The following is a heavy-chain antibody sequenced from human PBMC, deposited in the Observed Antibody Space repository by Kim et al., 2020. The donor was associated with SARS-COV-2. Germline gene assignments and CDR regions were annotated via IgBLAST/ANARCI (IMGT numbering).Heavy chain of an antibody. CDR2: IIPIFGTA. CDR1: GGTFSSYA. J-gene: IGHJ4*02. D-gene: IGHD3-10*01. Sequence: SVKVSCKASGGTFSSYAISWVRQAPGQGLEWMGGIIPIFGTANYAQKFQGRVTITADESTSTAYMELSSLRSEDTAVYYCARARYYYGSGSYGDLDYWGQGTLVTVSS. V-gene: IGHV1-69*13. CDR3: ARARYYYGSGSYGDLDY.